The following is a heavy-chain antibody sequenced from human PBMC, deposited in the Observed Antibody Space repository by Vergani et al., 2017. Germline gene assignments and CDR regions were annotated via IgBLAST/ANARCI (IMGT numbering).Heavy chain of an antibody. Sequence: EVQLVESGGGLVKPGGSLRLSCAASGFTFSDFDLNWVRQAPGKGLEWVASISIVISYIHYADSVKGRFTISRDNAKNSLYLQMNSLRAEDTAVYFCARAEGYFSGGTCHSPPRYSYYCGMDVWGQGTTVTVSS. CDR2: ISIVISYI. CDR3: ARAEGYFSGGTCHSPPRYSYYCGMDV. J-gene: IGHJ6*02. V-gene: IGHV3-21*02. D-gene: IGHD2-15*01. CDR1: GFTFSDFD.